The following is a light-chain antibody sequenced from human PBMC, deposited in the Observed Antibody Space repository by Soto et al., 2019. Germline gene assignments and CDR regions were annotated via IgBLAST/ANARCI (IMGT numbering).Light chain of an antibody. J-gene: IGLJ3*02. CDR1: SSNIGINY. Sequence: QSVLTQPPSVSAAPGQKVTISCSGSSSNIGINYVSWYQQLPGAAPKLLIYDNNKRPSGVPDRFSGSKSDTSATLGITGVQTGDEADYYCGTWDSSLTTNWVFGGGTKVTVL. CDR2: DNN. CDR3: GTWDSSLTTNWV. V-gene: IGLV1-51*01.